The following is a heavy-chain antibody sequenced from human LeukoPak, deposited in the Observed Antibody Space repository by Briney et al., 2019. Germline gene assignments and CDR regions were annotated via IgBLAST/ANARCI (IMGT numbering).Heavy chain of an antibody. CDR1: GYTFTSYA. D-gene: IGHD2-21*02. J-gene: IGHJ4*02. CDR2: INTNTGNP. CDR3: ARVVGCGGDCYSGISDY. Sequence: ASVKVSCKASGYTFTSYAMNWVRQAPGQELEWMGWINTNTGNPTYAQGFTGRFVFSLDTSVSTAYLQISSLKAEDTAVYYCARVVGCGGDCYSGISDYWGQGTLVTVSS. V-gene: IGHV7-4-1*02.